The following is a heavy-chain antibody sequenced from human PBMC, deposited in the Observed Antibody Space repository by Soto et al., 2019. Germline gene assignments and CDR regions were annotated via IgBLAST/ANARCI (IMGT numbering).Heavy chain of an antibody. CDR3: AILGMDV. CDR2: INHSGST. J-gene: IGHJ6*02. V-gene: IGHV4-34*01. CDR1: GGSFSGYY. Sequence: PSETLSLTCAVYGGSFSGYYWSWIRQPPGKGLEWIGEINHSGSTNYNPPLKSRVTISVDTSKNQFSLKLSSVTAADTAVYYCAILGMDVWGQGTTVTVSS.